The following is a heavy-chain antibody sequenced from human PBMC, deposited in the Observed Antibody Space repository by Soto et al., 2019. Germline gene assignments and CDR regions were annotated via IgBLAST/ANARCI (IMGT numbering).Heavy chain of an antibody. CDR1: GYTFTSYD. CDR2: MNPNSGNT. D-gene: IGHD3-16*01. V-gene: IGHV1-8*01. J-gene: IGHJ5*02. Sequence: EASVKVSCKASGYTFTSYDINWVRLATGRGLEWMGWMNPNSGNTAYAQKFQGRVTMTRNTSISTAYMELSSLRSEDTAVYYCARLKQDYAVAWGQGTLVTVSS. CDR3: ARLKQDYAVA.